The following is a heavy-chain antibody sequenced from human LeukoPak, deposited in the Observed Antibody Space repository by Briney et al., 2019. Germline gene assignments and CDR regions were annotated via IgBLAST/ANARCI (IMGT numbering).Heavy chain of an antibody. D-gene: IGHD2-8*01. J-gene: IGHJ5*02. V-gene: IGHV3-48*03. CDR3: ASLYCTNGVCYTNWFDP. CDR2: ISSSGSTI. Sequence: GGSLRLSCAASGFTFSSYEMKWVRQAPGKGGEWVSYISSSGSTIYYADSVKGRFTISRDNAKNSLYLQMSSLRAEDTAVYYCASLYCTNGVCYTNWFDPWGQGTLVTVSS. CDR1: GFTFSSYE.